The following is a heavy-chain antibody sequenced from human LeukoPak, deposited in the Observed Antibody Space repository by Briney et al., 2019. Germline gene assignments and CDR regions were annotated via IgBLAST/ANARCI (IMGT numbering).Heavy chain of an antibody. V-gene: IGHV1-2*02. Sequence: ASVKVSCKASGYTFTGYYMHWVRQAPGQGLEWMGWINPNSGGTNYAQKFQGRVTMTRDTSISTAYMELSRLRSDDTAVYYCASAKGLPNLYYYYMDVWGKGTTVTVSS. D-gene: IGHD4/OR15-4a*01. CDR1: GYTFTGYY. CDR2: INPNSGGT. J-gene: IGHJ6*03. CDR3: ASAKGLPNLYYYYMDV.